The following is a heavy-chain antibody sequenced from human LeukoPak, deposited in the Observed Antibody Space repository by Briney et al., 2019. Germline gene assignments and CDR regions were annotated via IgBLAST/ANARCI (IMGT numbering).Heavy chain of an antibody. CDR2: ISGSGGST. D-gene: IGHD2-15*01. V-gene: IGHV3-23*01. Sequence: GGSLRLSCAASGFTFSSYAMSWVRQAPGKGLEWVSDISGSGGSTYYADSVKGRFTISRDNSKNTLYLQMNSLRAEDTAVYYCAKDTFIVVVAPGAFDIWGQGTMVTVSS. J-gene: IGHJ3*02. CDR1: GFTFSSYA. CDR3: AKDTFIVVVAPGAFDI.